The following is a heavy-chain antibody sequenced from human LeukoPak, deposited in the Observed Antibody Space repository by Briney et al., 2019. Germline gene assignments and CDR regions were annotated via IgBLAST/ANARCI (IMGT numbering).Heavy chain of an antibody. D-gene: IGHD6-13*01. CDR1: GGSISSYY. CDR3: ARAGSSSWPYYYYGMDV. CDR2: IYYSGST. Sequence: KPSETLSLTCTVSGGSISSYYWSWIRQPPGKGLEWIGYIYYSGSTNYNPSLKSRVTISVDTSKNQFSLKLSSVTAADTAVYYCARAGSSSWPYYYYGMDVWGQGTTVTVSS. V-gene: IGHV4-59*01. J-gene: IGHJ6*02.